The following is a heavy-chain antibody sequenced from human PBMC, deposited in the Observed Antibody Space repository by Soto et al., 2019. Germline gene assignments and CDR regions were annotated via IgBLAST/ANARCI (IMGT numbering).Heavy chain of an antibody. D-gene: IGHD2-8*01. CDR3: ARDGGWLVRMGLGYFDC. V-gene: IGHV3-30-3*01. J-gene: IGHJ4*01. CDR1: GFTFSSYA. Sequence: QVQLVESGGGVVQPGRSLRLSCAASGFTFSSYAMHWVRQAPGKGLEWVAVISYDGSNKYYADSVKGRFTISRDNSKNTLYVQVISMRAEDTAVLYCARDGGWLVRMGLGYFDCWGQGTLVTVSS. CDR2: ISYDGSNK.